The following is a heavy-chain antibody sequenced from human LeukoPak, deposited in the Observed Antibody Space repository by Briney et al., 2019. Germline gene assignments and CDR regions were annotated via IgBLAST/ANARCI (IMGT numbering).Heavy chain of an antibody. CDR3: ARDASILTGYPLGSFDY. CDR1: GGSVSSGSYY. D-gene: IGHD3-9*01. Sequence: SETLSLTCTVSGGSVSSGSYYWSWIRQPPGKGLEWIGYIYYSGSTNYNPSLKSRVTISVDTSKYQFSLKLSSVTAADTAVYYCARDASILTGYPLGSFDYWGQGTLVTVSS. CDR2: IYYSGST. V-gene: IGHV4-61*01. J-gene: IGHJ4*02.